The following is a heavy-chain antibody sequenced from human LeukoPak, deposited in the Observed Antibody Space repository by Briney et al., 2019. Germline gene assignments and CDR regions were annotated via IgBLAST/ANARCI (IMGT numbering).Heavy chain of an antibody. CDR2: IKQDGSEK. CDR1: GFSFKIYS. Sequence: GGSLRLSCAASGFSFKIYSMNWVRQAPGKGLEWVANIKQDGSEKYYVDSVKGRFTISRDNAKNSLYLQINSLRAEDTAVYYCTKTSGSYFFSGIDYWGQGTLVTVSS. D-gene: IGHD3-10*01. CDR3: TKTSGSYFFSGIDY. V-gene: IGHV3-7*01. J-gene: IGHJ4*02.